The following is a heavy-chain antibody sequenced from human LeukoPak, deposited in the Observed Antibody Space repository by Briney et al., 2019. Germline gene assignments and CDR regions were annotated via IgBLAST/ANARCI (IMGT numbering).Heavy chain of an antibody. CDR2: IYYSGST. Sequence: SETLSLTCTVSGGSIRSSSYYWGWIRQPPGKGLEWIGSIYYSGSTYYNPSPKSRVTISIDTSKNQFSLKLSSVSAADTAVYYCARHRPEYSGNSFDYWGQGTLVTVSS. V-gene: IGHV4-39*01. CDR3: ARHRPEYSGNSFDY. D-gene: IGHD1-26*01. J-gene: IGHJ4*02. CDR1: GGSIRSSSYY.